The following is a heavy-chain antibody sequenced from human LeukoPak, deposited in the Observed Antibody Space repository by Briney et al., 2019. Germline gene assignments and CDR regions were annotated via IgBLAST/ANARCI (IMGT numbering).Heavy chain of an antibody. J-gene: IGHJ4*02. Sequence: SETLSLTCTVSGGSIRSSTYYWGWIRQSPGKGLEWIGSIYYSGTSYHNPSLKSRVTISVDTSKNQFSLKLSSVTAADTAVYYCARGLRVVADPPTFHFDYWGQGTLVTVSS. D-gene: IGHD6-19*01. CDR2: IYYSGTS. CDR3: ARGLRVVADPPTFHFDY. CDR1: GGSIRSSTYY. V-gene: IGHV4-39*01.